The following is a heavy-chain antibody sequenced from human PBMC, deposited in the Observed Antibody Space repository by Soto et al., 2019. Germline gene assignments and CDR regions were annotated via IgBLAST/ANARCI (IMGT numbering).Heavy chain of an antibody. Sequence: QTGGSLRLSCAASGFTFSSYAMHWFRQAPGKGLEWVAVISYDGSNKYYADSVKGRFTISRDNSKNTLYLQMNSLRAEDTAVYYCARDFDILTGYYTPFFDYWGQGTLVTVSS. CDR2: ISYDGSNK. J-gene: IGHJ4*02. D-gene: IGHD3-9*01. CDR1: GFTFSSYA. CDR3: ARDFDILTGYYTPFFDY. V-gene: IGHV3-30-3*01.